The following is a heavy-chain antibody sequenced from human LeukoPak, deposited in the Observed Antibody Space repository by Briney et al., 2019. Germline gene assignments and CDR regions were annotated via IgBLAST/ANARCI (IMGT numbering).Heavy chain of an antibody. CDR2: INPNSGGT. V-gene: IGHV1-2*02. CDR3: ARDRARIAVALDY. Sequence: ASVKVSCEASGYTFTGYYMHWVRQAPGQGLEWMGWINPNSGGTNYAQKFQSRVTMTRDTSISTAYMELSRLRSDDTAVYYCARDRARIAVALDYWGQGTLVTVSS. J-gene: IGHJ4*02. CDR1: GYTFTGYY. D-gene: IGHD6-19*01.